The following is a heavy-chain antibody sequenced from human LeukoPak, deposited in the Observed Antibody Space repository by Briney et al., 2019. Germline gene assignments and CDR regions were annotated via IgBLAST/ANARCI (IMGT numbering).Heavy chain of an antibody. CDR3: ARLGGAPPDY. CDR2: IYHSGGT. D-gene: IGHD6-6*01. Sequence: PSETLSLTCTVSGYSISSGYYWGWIRPPPGKGLEWIGSIYHSGGTYYNPSLKSRVTISVDTSKNQFSLKLSSVTAADTAVYYCARLGGAPPDYWGQGTLVTVSS. CDR1: GYSISSGYY. J-gene: IGHJ4*02. V-gene: IGHV4-38-2*02.